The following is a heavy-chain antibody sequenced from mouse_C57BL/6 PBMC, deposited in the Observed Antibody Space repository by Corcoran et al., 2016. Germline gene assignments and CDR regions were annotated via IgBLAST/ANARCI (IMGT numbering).Heavy chain of an antibody. CDR2: IDPANGNT. D-gene: IGHD1-1*01. J-gene: IGHJ1*03. CDR1: GFNIKNTY. CDR3: ARSITTVVAHWYFDV. V-gene: IGHV14-3*01. Sequence: EVQLQQSVAEFVRPGASVKLSCTASGFNIKNTYMHWVKQRPEQGLEWIGRIDPANGNTKYAPKFQGKATITADTSSNTAYLQLSSLTSEDTAIYYCARSITTVVAHWYFDVWGTGTTVTVSS.